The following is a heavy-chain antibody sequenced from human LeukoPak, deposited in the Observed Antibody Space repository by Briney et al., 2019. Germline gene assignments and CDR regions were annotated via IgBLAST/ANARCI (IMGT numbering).Heavy chain of an antibody. CDR1: GGSISSSSYY. J-gene: IGHJ6*02. Sequence: SETLSLTCTVSGGSISSSSYYWGWIRQPPGKGLEWIGSIYYSGSTYYNPSLKSRVTISVDMSKNQFSLKLSSVTAADTAVYYCARQTGGYYDFWSGYYDHYYGMDVWGQGTTVTVSS. D-gene: IGHD3-3*01. V-gene: IGHV4-39*01. CDR2: IYYSGST. CDR3: ARQTGGYYDFWSGYYDHYYGMDV.